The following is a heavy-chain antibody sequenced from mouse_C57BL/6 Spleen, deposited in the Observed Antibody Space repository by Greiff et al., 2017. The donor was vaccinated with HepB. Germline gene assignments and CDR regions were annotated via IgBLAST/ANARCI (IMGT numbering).Heavy chain of an antibody. Sequence: QVQLQQSGAELARPGASVKLSCKASGYTFTSYGISWVKQRTGQGLEWIGAIYPSSGNTYYTEKFKGKATLTADKSSSTAYMELRSLTSEDSAVYVFARGGYGSSYGYWYFEVWGTGTTVTVSS. CDR3: ARGGYGSSYGYWYFEV. D-gene: IGHD1-1*01. J-gene: IGHJ1*03. V-gene: IGHV1-81*01. CDR1: GYTFTSYG. CDR2: IYPSSGNT.